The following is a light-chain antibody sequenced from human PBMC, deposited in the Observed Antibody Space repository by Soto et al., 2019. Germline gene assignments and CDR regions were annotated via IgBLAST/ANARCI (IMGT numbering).Light chain of an antibody. CDR3: QQYYSIPFT. J-gene: IGKJ2*01. Sequence: DFVMTQAPDSLAVSLGERATINCKSSQRVLYNSNNKNHLGWFQQKPGHPPKLLIYGASFRPSGVPDRFSGSGSGKDFTLTISSLQAEDVTVYYCQQYYSIPFTFGQGTKLEI. CDR2: GAS. V-gene: IGKV4-1*01. CDR1: QRVLYNSNNKNH.